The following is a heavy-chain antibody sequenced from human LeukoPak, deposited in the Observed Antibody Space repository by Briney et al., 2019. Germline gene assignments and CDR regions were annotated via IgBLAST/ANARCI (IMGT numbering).Heavy chain of an antibody. Sequence: GASVKVSCKASGSTFSGFNIHWVRQAPGQGLEWMAWINPQSGATNYAQKFQGRVTMTRDMSNYTVYMEVTSLRSDDTAVYYCARGGDDSGLYFAYWGQGTLVTVSS. CDR1: GSTFSGFN. J-gene: IGHJ4*02. CDR2: INPQSGAT. D-gene: IGHD3-22*01. CDR3: ARGGDDSGLYFAY. V-gene: IGHV1-2*02.